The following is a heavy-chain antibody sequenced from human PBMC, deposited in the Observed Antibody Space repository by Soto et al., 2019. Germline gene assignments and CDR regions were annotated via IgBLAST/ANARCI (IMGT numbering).Heavy chain of an antibody. CDR2: IYWDDDK. CDR3: APCMDGENYPH. D-gene: IGHD3-10*01. Sequence: QITLKESGPTLVTPTQTLTLTCTSSGFSLTTSGVGVAWIRQPPGKAPEWLALIYWDDDKRYRPSLKSSLTNTKDTSENRVVLRMTNKDPVDTGTYYYAPCMDGENYPHWGQGTLVTVSS. CDR1: GFSLTTSGVG. J-gene: IGHJ4*02. V-gene: IGHV2-5*02.